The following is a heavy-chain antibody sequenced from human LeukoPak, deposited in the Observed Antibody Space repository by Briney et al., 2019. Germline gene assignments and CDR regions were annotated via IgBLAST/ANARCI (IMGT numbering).Heavy chain of an antibody. J-gene: IGHJ4*02. CDR1: GFIFSSYG. V-gene: IGHV3-33*01. CDR2: IWYDGSNE. Sequence: PGGSLRLSCAVSGFIFSSYGMHWVRQAPGKGLEWVAVIWYDGSNENYADSVKGRFTISRDNSKNTLYLQMNSLRAEDTAVYFCARGSNSGYSIDYWGQGTLVTVSS. D-gene: IGHD3-22*01. CDR3: ARGSNSGYSIDY.